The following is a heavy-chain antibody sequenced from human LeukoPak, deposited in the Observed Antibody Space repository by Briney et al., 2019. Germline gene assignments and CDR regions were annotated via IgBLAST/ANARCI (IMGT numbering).Heavy chain of an antibody. CDR2: INHSGST. CDR3: ARLPRGSGSYHFDY. V-gene: IGHV4-34*01. D-gene: IGHD3-10*01. CDR1: GGSFSGYY. J-gene: IGHJ4*02. Sequence: SETLSLTCAVYGGSFSGYYWSWIRQPPGKGLEWIGEINHSGSTNYNPSLKSRVTISVDTSKNQFSLKLSSVTAADTAVYYCARLPRGSGSYHFDYWGQGTLVTVSS.